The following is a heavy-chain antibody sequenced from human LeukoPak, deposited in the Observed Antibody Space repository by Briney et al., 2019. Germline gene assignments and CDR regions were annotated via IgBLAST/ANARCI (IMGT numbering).Heavy chain of an antibody. CDR1: GFTFSSYV. CDR2: ISASGGST. D-gene: IGHD3-22*01. Sequence: PGGSLRLSCAVSGFTFSSYVMSWVRQAPGKGLEWVSSISASGGSTYYADSVKGRFTISRDISKNTLYLQMNSLRAEDTAVYNCAKEYYDSSGYYYSLDYWGQGTLVTVSS. J-gene: IGHJ4*02. V-gene: IGHV3-23*01. CDR3: AKEYYDSSGYYYSLDY.